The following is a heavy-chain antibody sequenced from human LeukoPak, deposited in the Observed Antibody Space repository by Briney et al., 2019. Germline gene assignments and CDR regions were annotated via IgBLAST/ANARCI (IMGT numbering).Heavy chain of an antibody. CDR1: GYTFTSYA. D-gene: IGHD3-10*01. J-gene: IGHJ6*02. CDR2: INAGNGNT. Sequence: GASVKVSCKASGYTFTSYATHWVRQAPGQRLEWMGWINAGNGNTKYSQKFQGRVTITRDTSASTAYMELSSLRSEDTAVYYCAREVYYYGSGSYYNPYYYGMDVWGQGTTVTVSS. V-gene: IGHV1-3*01. CDR3: AREVYYYGSGSYYNPYYYGMDV.